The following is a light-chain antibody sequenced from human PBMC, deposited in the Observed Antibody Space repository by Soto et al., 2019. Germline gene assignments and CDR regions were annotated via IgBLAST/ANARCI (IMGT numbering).Light chain of an antibody. CDR2: GNS. V-gene: IGLV1-40*01. CDR1: RSNIGAGYE. Sequence: QAVVTQPPSVSGAPGQRVTISCTGSRSNIGAGYEVHWYQQLPGTAPKLLIYGNSNRPSGVPDRFSGSKSGTSASLAITGLQADDEADYYCQSYDSSLSVVVFGGGTKLTVL. CDR3: QSYDSSLSVVV. J-gene: IGLJ3*02.